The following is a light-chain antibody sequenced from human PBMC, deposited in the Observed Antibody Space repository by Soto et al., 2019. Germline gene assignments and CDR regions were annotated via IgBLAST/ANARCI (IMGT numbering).Light chain of an antibody. V-gene: IGKV3-15*01. Sequence: IVLAHSPATISVSPGEIATLSFRASHSVGSNLAWYQRKPGQAPRLLISGASTRATGVPARFSGSGSGTEFALTISSLQSEDFAVYFCQQYNNWPPWTFGQGTKVDIK. CDR2: GAS. J-gene: IGKJ1*01. CDR1: HSVGSN. CDR3: QQYNNWPPWT.